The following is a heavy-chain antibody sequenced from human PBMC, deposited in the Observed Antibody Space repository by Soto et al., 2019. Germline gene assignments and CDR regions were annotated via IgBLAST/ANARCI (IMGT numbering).Heavy chain of an antibody. Sequence: SETLSLTCAVYGGSFSGYYWNWIRQPPGKGLEWIGEINHSGSTNYNPSLKSRVTISVDTSKNQFSLRLTSVTAADTSVYYCARLPDVMVREFYFDSWGQGTLVTVSS. D-gene: IGHD3-10*01. CDR1: GGSFSGYY. V-gene: IGHV4-34*01. CDR3: ARLPDVMVREFYFDS. CDR2: INHSGST. J-gene: IGHJ4*02.